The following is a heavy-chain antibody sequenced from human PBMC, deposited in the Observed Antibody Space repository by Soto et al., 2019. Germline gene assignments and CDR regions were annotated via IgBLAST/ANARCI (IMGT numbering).Heavy chain of an antibody. CDR2: IIPIFGTA. Sequence: ASVKVSCKASGGTFSSYTISWVRQAPGQGLEWMGGIIPIFGTANYAQKFQGRVTITADESTSTAYMELSSLRSEDTAVYYCARGGIVVVAATFGYNWFDPWGQGTLVTVSS. J-gene: IGHJ5*02. V-gene: IGHV1-69*13. D-gene: IGHD2-15*01. CDR3: ARGGIVVVAATFGYNWFDP. CDR1: GGTFSSYT.